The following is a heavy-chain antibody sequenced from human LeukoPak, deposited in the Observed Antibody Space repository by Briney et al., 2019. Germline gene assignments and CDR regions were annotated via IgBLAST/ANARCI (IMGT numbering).Heavy chain of an antibody. D-gene: IGHD2-21*02. Sequence: ASVKVSCKASGYTFTSYGISWVRQAPGQGLEWMGGFDPEDGETIYAQKFQGRVTMTEDTSTDTAYMELSSLRSEDTAVYYCATAYCGGDCYPGYFQHWGQGTLVTVSS. CDR3: ATAYCGGDCYPGYFQH. CDR1: GYTFTSYG. J-gene: IGHJ1*01. CDR2: FDPEDGET. V-gene: IGHV1-24*01.